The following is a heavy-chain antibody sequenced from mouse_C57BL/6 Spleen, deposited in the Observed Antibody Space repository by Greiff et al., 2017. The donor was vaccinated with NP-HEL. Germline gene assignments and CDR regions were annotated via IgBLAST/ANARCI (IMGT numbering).Heavy chain of an antibody. V-gene: IGHV5-6*01. Sequence: EVNVVESGGDLVKPGGSLKLSCAASGFTFSSYGMSWVRQTPDKRLEWVATISSGGSYTYYPDSVKGRFTISRDNAKNTLYLQMSSLKSEDTAMYYCAILGDYWGQGTTLTVSS. CDR2: ISSGGSYT. CDR1: GFTFSSYG. CDR3: AILGDY. J-gene: IGHJ2*01.